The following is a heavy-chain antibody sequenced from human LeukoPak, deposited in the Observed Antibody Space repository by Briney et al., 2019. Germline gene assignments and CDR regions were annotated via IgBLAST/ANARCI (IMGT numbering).Heavy chain of an antibody. J-gene: IGHJ6*03. V-gene: IGHV3-23*01. Sequence: GGSLRLSCAASGFTFSIYAVSWVRQAPGKGLEWVSAISGSRGSTYYADSVKGRFTISRDNSKDTLYLQMNSLRAEDTAVYYCARDGLGDYYYYYMDVWGKGTTVTVSS. CDR3: ARDGLGDYYYYYMDV. CDR2: ISGSRGST. D-gene: IGHD5-12*01. CDR1: GFTFSIYA.